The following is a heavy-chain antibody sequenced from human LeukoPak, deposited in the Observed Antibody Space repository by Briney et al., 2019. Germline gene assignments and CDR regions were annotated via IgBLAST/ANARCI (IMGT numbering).Heavy chain of an antibody. J-gene: IGHJ6*02. V-gene: IGHV1-18*01. CDR3: ARPAVAGPSGYYYGMDV. Sequence: ASVKVSCKASGYTFTSYGISWVRQAPGQGLEWMGWISAYNGNTNYAQKLQGRVTMTTDTSTSTAYMELRSLRSDDTAVYYCARPAVAGPSGYYYGMDVWDQGTTVTVSS. CDR1: GYTFTSYG. D-gene: IGHD6-19*01. CDR2: ISAYNGNT.